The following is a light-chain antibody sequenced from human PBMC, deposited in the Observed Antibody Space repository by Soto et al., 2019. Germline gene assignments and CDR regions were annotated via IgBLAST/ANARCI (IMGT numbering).Light chain of an antibody. CDR1: QSLVYSDGNTY. J-gene: IGKJ1*01. V-gene: IGKV2-30*01. CDR3: MQGTRWPWT. CDR2: KVS. Sequence: VLTQSPLSLSVTLGQPASISCRSSQSLVYSDGNTYLSWFQQRPGQTPRCLIYKVSNRDYGVPDRCSGSGSGTDFPLKISMVEAEDVGGYYCMQGTRWPWTFGQGPKVEIE.